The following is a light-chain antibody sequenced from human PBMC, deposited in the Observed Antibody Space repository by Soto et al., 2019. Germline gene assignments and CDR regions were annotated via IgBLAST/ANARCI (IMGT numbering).Light chain of an antibody. CDR1: QSLVYSNGNTY. CDR2: KVS. CDR3: VQGTHWPRT. J-gene: IGKJ1*01. Sequence: DVVMTQSPLSLPVTLGQPASISCRSSQSLVYSNGNTYLNWFHQRPGQSPRRLIYKVSTRGSGVPDRFSGSGSGTDFTLTISRVEAEDVGVYYCVQGTHWPRTFGQGTKVEIK. V-gene: IGKV2-30*01.